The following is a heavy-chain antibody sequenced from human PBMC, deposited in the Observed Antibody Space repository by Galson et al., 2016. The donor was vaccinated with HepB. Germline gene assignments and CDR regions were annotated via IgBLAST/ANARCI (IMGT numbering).Heavy chain of an antibody. V-gene: IGHV3-30*04. J-gene: IGHJ3*02. Sequence: SLRLSCAASGFPFSNYAMHWVRQAPDKGLHWVSYITYQSALKYYADSVKGRFTISRDNSKKTLFLQMNGLRDDDTAVYYCVQEMYGNRVNTFDIWGQGTMVTVSS. CDR1: GFPFSNYA. CDR3: VQEMYGNRVNTFDI. D-gene: IGHD2-8*01. CDR2: ITYQSALK.